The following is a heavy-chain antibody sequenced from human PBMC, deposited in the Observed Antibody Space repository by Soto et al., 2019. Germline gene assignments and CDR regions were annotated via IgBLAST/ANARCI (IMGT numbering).Heavy chain of an antibody. D-gene: IGHD3-3*01. V-gene: IGHV4-34*01. CDR1: GGSVNGYY. J-gene: IGHJ5*02. CDR3: ATRITVFGLLIPPFDP. CDR2: INHTGGT. Sequence: SETLSLTCAVYGGSVNGYYWNWIRQPPGKGLEWIGEINHTGGTHYNPSLKSRVTMPVDTSKNQFSLRLSSVTAADTAIYYCATRITVFGLLIPPFDPWGQGTQVTVSS.